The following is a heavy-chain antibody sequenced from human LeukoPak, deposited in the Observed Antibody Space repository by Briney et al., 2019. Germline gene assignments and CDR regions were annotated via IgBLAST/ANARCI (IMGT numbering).Heavy chain of an antibody. CDR3: ARGRPFGGFFHFDY. CDR1: GFTVSSNY. V-gene: IGHV3-53*01. CDR2: IYSGGST. D-gene: IGHD4-23*01. Sequence: GGSLRLSCAASGFTVSSNYMSWVRQAPGKGLEWVSVIYSGGSTYYADSVKGRFTISRDNSKNTLYLQMNSLRAEDTAVYYCARGRPFGGFFHFDYWGQGTLVTVSS. J-gene: IGHJ4*02.